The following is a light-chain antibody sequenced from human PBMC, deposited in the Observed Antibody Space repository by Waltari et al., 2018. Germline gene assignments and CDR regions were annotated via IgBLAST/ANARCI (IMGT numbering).Light chain of an antibody. J-gene: IGKJ4*01. CDR1: QDSSSH. Sequence: IQLTQSPSSLSASVGDRVTITCRASQDSSSHLAWYQQIPGKAPKLLIYAASTLQSGVASRFGGSGSGTDCTLTISSLQPEDFATFYCLQLYSYPLTFGGGTKGEI. CDR3: LQLYSYPLT. CDR2: AAS. V-gene: IGKV1-9*01.